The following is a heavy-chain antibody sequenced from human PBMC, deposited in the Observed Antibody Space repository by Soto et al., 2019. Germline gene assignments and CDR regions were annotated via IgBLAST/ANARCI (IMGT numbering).Heavy chain of an antibody. CDR1: GFTFSSYS. J-gene: IGHJ4*02. CDR2: IISSSSYI. Sequence: XGSLRLSCAVSGFTFSSYSMNWVRQAPGKGLEWVSSIISSSSYIFYADSVKGRFTISRDNAKNSLYLQMNSLRAKDTAAYYCVAGGSAYWGQGTLVTVSS. D-gene: IGHD3-10*01. V-gene: IGHV3-21*01. CDR3: VAGGSAY.